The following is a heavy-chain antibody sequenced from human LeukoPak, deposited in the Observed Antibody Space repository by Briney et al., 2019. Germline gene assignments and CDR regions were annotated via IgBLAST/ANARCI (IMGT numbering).Heavy chain of an antibody. J-gene: IGHJ4*02. D-gene: IGHD2-2*02. CDR1: GFTFSSYG. V-gene: IGHV3-33*01. CDR3: ARRLCSSTSCYIDY. Sequence: PGGSLRLSCAASGFTFSSYGTHWVRQAPGKGLEWVAVIWYDGSNKYYADSVKGRFTISRDNSKNTLYLQMNSLRAEDTAVYYCARRLCSSTSCYIDYWGQGTLVTVSS. CDR2: IWYDGSNK.